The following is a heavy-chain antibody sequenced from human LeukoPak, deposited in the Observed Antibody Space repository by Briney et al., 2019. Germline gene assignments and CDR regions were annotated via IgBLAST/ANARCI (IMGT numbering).Heavy chain of an antibody. J-gene: IGHJ6*04. V-gene: IGHV3-69-1*02. CDR1: GFTFDDYA. CDR2: IYSDGST. Sequence: GGSLRLSCAASGFTFDDYAMHWVRQAPGKGLEWVSEIYSDGSTYYAASVKGRFSISRDNAKNSLYLQMNSLRAEDTAVYYCAELGITMIGGVWGKGTTVTISS. D-gene: IGHD3-10*02. CDR3: AELGITMIGGV.